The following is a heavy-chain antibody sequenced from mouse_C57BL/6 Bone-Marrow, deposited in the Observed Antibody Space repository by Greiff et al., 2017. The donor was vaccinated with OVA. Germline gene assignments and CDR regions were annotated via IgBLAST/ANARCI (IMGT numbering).Heavy chain of an antibody. V-gene: IGHV5-9-1*02. CDR3: TRARDYYAMDF. J-gene: IGHJ4*01. CDR1: GFTFSSYA. CDR2: ISSGGDYI. Sequence: EVKLVESGDGLVKPGGSLKLSCAASGFTFSSYAMSWVRQTPEKRLEWVAYISSGGDYIYYADTVKGRFTISRDNARNTLYRQMSSLKAEDTAMYYCTRARDYYAMDFWGQGTSVTVSS.